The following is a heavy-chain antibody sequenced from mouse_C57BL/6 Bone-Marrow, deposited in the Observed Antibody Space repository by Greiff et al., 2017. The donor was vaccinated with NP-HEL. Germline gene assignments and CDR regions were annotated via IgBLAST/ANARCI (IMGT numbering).Heavy chain of an antibody. J-gene: IGHJ3*01. D-gene: IGHD4-1*01. Sequence: VPLPPSVPALLQPGASVQISCKASGYSFTDYNMNWVKQSNGKSLEWIGVINPNYGTTSYNQKFKGKATLTVDQSSSTAYMQLNSLTSEDSAVYYCARGDWDPFAYWGQGTLVTVSA. CDR3: ARGDWDPFAY. CDR2: INPNYGTT. V-gene: IGHV1-39*01. CDR1: GYSFTDYN.